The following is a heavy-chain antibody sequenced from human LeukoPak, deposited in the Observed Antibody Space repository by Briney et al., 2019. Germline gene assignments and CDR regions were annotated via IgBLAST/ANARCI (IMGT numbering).Heavy chain of an antibody. CDR2: ISGSGGNT. D-gene: IGHD3-3*01. J-gene: IGHJ3*02. CDR1: GFTFSTYA. Sequence: PGGSLRLSCAASGFTFSTYAMSWVRQAPGKGLEWVSVISGSGGNTYYADSVKGRFTISRDNAKNSLYLQMNSLRAEDTAVYYCARKGVDFWSGDAFDIWGQGTMVTVSS. CDR3: ARKGVDFWSGDAFDI. V-gene: IGHV3-23*01.